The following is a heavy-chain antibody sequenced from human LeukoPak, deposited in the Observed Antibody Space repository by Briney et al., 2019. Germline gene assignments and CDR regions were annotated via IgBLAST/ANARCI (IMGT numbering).Heavy chain of an antibody. CDR2: INHSGST. CDR3: ARDIVVVVAARNYYYMDV. Sequence: PSETLSLTCAVYGGSFSGYYWSWIRQPPGKGLEWIGEINHSGSTNYNPSLKSRVTISVDTSKNQFSLKLSSVTAADTAVYYCARDIVVVVAARNYYYMDVWGKGTTVTVS. CDR1: GGSFSGYY. V-gene: IGHV4-34*01. D-gene: IGHD2-15*01. J-gene: IGHJ6*03.